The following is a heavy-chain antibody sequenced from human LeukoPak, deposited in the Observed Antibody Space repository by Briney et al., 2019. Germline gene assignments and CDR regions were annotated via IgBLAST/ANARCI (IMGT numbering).Heavy chain of an antibody. CDR3: VRGGESTWS. D-gene: IGHD2-15*01. CDR2: INNDGSGT. V-gene: IGHV3-74*01. J-gene: IGHJ5*02. CDR1: GFTFSSYW. Sequence: SGGSLRLSCAASGFTFSSYWMHWVRQAPGKGPVWVLRINNDGSGTTYADSVKGRFTISRDDAKNTLYLQMNSPRAEDTAVYYCVRGGESTWSWGQGTLVTVSS.